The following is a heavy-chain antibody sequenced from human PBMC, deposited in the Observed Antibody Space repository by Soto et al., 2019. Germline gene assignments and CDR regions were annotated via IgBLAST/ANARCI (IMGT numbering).Heavy chain of an antibody. V-gene: IGHV1-69*13. CDR3: ARGWADGNDGRYYYCYRMEV. Sequence: ASVKVSCKASGGTFSSYAISWVRQAPGQVLEWMVGIIPIFGTANYAQKFQGRVTITADESTSTAYMELSSLRSEDTAVYYCARGWADGNDGRYYYCYRMEVWGQGTTVTVSS. CDR2: IIPIFGTA. D-gene: IGHD1-1*01. J-gene: IGHJ6*02. CDR1: GGTFSSYA.